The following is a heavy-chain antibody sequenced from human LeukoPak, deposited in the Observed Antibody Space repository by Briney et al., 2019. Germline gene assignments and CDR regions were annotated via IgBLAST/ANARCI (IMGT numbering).Heavy chain of an antibody. D-gene: IGHD2-2*01. J-gene: IGHJ1*01. CDR1: GYTLTELS. CDR2: FDPEDGET. CDR3: ARGFLPAAIPGYSQH. Sequence: GASVKVSCKVSGYTLTELSMHWVRQAPGKGLEWMGGFDPEDGETIYAQKFQGRVTMTTDTSTSTAYMELRSLRSDDTAVYYCARGFLPAAIPGYSQHWGQGTLVTVSS. V-gene: IGHV1-24*01.